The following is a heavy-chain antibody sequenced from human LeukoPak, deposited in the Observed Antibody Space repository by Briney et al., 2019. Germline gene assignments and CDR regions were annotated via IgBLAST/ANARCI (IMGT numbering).Heavy chain of an antibody. D-gene: IGHD3-22*01. CDR1: GFTFSNFA. Sequence: PGGSLRLSCVASGFTFSNFAISWVRQAPGKGLEWVSAISGSGLSTYYADSVKGRFTISRDNSNNTVYLQMNGLRGEDTAVYYCAKRGGFDSSGYSQPPEDYWGQGTLVTVSS. CDR2: ISGSGLST. V-gene: IGHV3-23*01. CDR3: AKRGGFDSSGYSQPPEDY. J-gene: IGHJ4*02.